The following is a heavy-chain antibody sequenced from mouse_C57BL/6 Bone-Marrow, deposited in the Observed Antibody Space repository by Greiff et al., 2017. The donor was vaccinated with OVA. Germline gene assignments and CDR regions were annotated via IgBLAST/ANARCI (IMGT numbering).Heavy chain of an antibody. D-gene: IGHD2-3*01. CDR3: GREWRSLYEGYYAIAY. CDR2: IYPVSGET. Sequence: QVQLQQSGAELASPGASVTLSCKASGYTFTDYIMNWVKQRPGQGLEWIGRIYPVSGETNYHQKFMGKATFSVDRSSSTAYMVLNSLTSEDTAVYYGGREWRSLYEGYYAIAYWGQGTLVTVSA. J-gene: IGHJ3*01. CDR1: GYTFTDYI. V-gene: IGHV1-11*01.